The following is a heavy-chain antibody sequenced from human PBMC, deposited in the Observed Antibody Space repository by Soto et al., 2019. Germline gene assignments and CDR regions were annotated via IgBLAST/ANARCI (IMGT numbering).Heavy chain of an antibody. CDR2: INPSGGST. D-gene: IGHD3-10*01. CDR1: GYTFTSYY. V-gene: IGHV1-46*01. Sequence: ASVKVSCKASGYTFTSYYMHWVRQAPGQGLEWMGIINPSGGSTSYAQKFQGRVTMTRDTSTSTVYMELRSLRSDDTAVYYCARSREPTMNYGSGSPYYYYYYMDVWGKGTTVTVSS. J-gene: IGHJ6*03. CDR3: ARSREPTMNYGSGSPYYYYYYMDV.